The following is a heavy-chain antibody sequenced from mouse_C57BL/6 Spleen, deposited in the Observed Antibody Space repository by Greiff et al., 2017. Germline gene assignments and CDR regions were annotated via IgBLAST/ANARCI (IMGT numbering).Heavy chain of an antibody. CDR1: GYTFTSYW. V-gene: IGHV1-72*01. CDR2: IDPNSGGT. CDR3: ARYSSNRYYAMDY. D-gene: IGHD2-5*01. J-gene: IGHJ4*01. Sequence: VQLQQPGAELVKPGASVKLSCKASGYTFTSYWMHWVKQRPGRGLEWIGRIDPNSGGTKYNEKVTSKATLPVDKPASTAYMQLSSLTSEDSAVYYCARYSSNRYYAMDYWGQGTSVTVSS.